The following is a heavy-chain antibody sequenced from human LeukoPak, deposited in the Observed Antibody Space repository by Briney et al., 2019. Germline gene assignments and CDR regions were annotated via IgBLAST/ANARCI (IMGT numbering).Heavy chain of an antibody. V-gene: IGHV3-21*01. D-gene: IGHD1-26*01. CDR1: GFTFSTYT. Sequence: GGSLRLSCAASGFTFSTYTMNWVRQAPGKGLEWVSSISSGSSYISYADSVKGRFTISRDNAKNSLYLQMNSLRAEDTAVYYCAREDGSVGSGLDYWGQGTLVTVSS. CDR3: AREDGSVGSGLDY. J-gene: IGHJ4*02. CDR2: ISSGSSYI.